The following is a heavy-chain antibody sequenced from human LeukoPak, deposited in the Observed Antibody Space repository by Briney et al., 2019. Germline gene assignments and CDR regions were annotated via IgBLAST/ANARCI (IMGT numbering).Heavy chain of an antibody. D-gene: IGHD6-13*01. CDR1: GFAFSDYW. J-gene: IGHJ5*02. Sequence: GGSLRLSCAVSGFAFSDYWMTWVRQAPGKGLEWVATISDSGTTYYADSVKGRFSISRDNSESTMSLQMNSLRAEDTAVYHCAKSVSSTWYMGNWFDPWGQGTLVTVSS. V-gene: IGHV3-23*01. CDR3: AKSVSSTWYMGNWFDP. CDR2: ISDSGTT.